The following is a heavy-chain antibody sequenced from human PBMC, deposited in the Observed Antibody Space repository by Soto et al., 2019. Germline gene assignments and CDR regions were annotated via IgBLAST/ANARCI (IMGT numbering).Heavy chain of an antibody. CDR2: ISYDGSNK. J-gene: IGHJ6*02. V-gene: IGHV3-30*18. D-gene: IGHD4-17*01. CDR1: GFTFSSYG. Sequence: PGGSLRLSCAASGFTFSSYGMHWVRQAPGKGLEWVAVISYDGSNKYYADSVKGRFTISRDNSKNTLYLQMNSLRAEDTAVYYCAKEYGDYDCDGMDVWGQGTTVTVSS. CDR3: AKEYGDYDCDGMDV.